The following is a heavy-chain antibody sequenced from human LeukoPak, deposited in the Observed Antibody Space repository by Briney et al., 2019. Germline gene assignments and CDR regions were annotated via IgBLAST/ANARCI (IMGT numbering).Heavy chain of an antibody. CDR1: GLSISSYY. J-gene: IGHJ5*02. CDR2: IYYCGST. Sequence: SETLSLTCTVSGLSISSYYWSWLRQPPGKGLEWIGCIYYCGSTHYHHSLKSRVTISVDTSKNQFSLKLSSVTAADTAVYYCARAGGGYDYENWIDPWGQGTLVTVSS. V-gene: IGHV4-59*01. D-gene: IGHD5-12*01. CDR3: ARAGGGYDYENWIDP.